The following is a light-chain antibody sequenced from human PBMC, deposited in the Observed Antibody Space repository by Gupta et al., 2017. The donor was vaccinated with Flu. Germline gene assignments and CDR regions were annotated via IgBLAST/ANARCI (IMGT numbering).Light chain of an antibody. V-gene: IGLV2-14*01. CDR2: EVS. Sequence: QSALTQPASVSGSPGQSITISFTGTSSDVGGYNNVSWYQQHPGKAPKLMIYEVSNRPSGVSNRFSGSKSGNTASLAISGLQAEDEADYYCSSYTSSSALYVFGTGTKVTVL. CDR3: SSYTSSSALYV. CDR1: SSDVGGYNN. J-gene: IGLJ1*01.